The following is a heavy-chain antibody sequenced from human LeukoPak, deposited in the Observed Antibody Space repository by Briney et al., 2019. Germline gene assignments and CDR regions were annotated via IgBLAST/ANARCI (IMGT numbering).Heavy chain of an antibody. V-gene: IGHV3-43D*03. CDR2: ISWDGGST. J-gene: IGHJ4*02. D-gene: IGHD2-21*02. CDR1: GFTFDDYA. CDR3: AKEVRAYCGGDCPLDY. Sequence: GGSLRLSCAASGFTFDDYAMHWVRQAPGKGLEWVSLISWDGGSTYYADSVKGRFTISRDNSKNSLYLQMNSLRAEDTALYYCAKEVRAYCGGDCPLDYWGQGTLVTVSS.